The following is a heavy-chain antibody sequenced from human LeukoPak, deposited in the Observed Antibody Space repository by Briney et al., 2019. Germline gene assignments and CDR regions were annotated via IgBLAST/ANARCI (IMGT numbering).Heavy chain of an antibody. CDR3: ARGDDAFDF. V-gene: IGHV1-18*01. CDR1: GYTFTNYG. J-gene: IGHJ3*01. Sequence: PRASVKVSCKASGYTFTNYGLIWVRQAPGQGLEWMGWISTDNGNTNSIQKLQGRVTLTMDTSTTTAYMELRSLRSDDTAVYYCARGDDAFDFWGQGAMVTVSS. CDR2: ISTDNGNT.